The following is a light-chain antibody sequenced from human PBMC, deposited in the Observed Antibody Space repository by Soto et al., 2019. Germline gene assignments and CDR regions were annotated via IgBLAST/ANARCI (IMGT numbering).Light chain of an antibody. CDR1: QSVSSSS. CDR2: GAF. Sequence: EIVLTQSPGTLSLSPGERATLSCRASQSVSSSSLAWYQQKPGQAPRLLIYGAFSRGTGIPDRFSGSGSGTDFTLTISRLEPEDFAVYYCQQYGSSPPVTFGQGTRLEIK. J-gene: IGKJ5*01. CDR3: QQYGSSPPVT. V-gene: IGKV3-20*01.